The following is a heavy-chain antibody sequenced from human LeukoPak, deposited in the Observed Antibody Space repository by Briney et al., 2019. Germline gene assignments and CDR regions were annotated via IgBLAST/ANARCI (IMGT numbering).Heavy chain of an antibody. Sequence: GASVKFSGKVPDNTLTQLSMHWVRQTPGKALEWMGGFDHEHGTTIYAQKFQGRVTMTEDTSTDTGYLELSSLTSEDTAVYYCTSPPSLSSGWFFRYWGQGTLVTVS. V-gene: IGHV1-24*01. D-gene: IGHD6-19*01. CDR2: FDHEHGTT. CDR1: DNTLTQLS. J-gene: IGHJ4*02. CDR3: TSPPSLSSGWFFRY.